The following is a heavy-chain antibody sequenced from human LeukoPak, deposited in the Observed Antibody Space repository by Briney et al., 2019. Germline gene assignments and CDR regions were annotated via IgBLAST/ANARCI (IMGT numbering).Heavy chain of an antibody. CDR1: GFTVSSNY. J-gene: IGHJ6*02. CDR2: IYSGGST. D-gene: IGHD3-3*01. Sequence: PGGSLRLSCAASGFTVSSNYMSWVCQAPGKGLEWVSVIYSGGSTYYADSVKGRLTISRDNSKNTLYLQMNSLRAEDTAVYYCASYDFWSGYQSTMDVWGQGTTVTVSS. CDR3: ASYDFWSGYQSTMDV. V-gene: IGHV3-53*01.